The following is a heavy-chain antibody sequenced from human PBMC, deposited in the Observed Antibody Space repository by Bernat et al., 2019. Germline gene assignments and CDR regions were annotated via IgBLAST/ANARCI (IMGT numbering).Heavy chain of an antibody. D-gene: IGHD3-3*01. J-gene: IGHJ4*02. CDR3: AKALYYDFWSGYPFDY. Sequence: EVQLVESGGGLVQPGGSLRLSCAASGFTFSSYSMNWVRQAPGKGLEWVSYISSSSSTIYYADSVKGRFTISRDNAKNSLYLQMNSLRAEDTALYYCAKALYYDFWSGYPFDYWGQGTLVTVSS. CDR2: ISSSSSTI. V-gene: IGHV3-48*01. CDR1: GFTFSSYS.